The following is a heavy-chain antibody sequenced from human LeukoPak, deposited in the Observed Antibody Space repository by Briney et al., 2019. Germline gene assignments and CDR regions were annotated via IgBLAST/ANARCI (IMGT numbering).Heavy chain of an antibody. D-gene: IGHD6-6*01. Sequence: GGSLRLSCVASGFAFSNSWMHWVRHAPGKGLVWVSRIRGDGFDTNYADSVRGRFTISRDNAENSLYLQMNSLRAEDTAVYYCSNGIYSTSYWGQGTLVTVSS. CDR3: SNGIYSTSY. CDR1: GFAFSNSW. J-gene: IGHJ4*02. CDR2: IRGDGFDT. V-gene: IGHV3-74*01.